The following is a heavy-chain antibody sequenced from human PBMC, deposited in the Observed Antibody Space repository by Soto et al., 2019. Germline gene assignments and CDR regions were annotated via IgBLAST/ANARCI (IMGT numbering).Heavy chain of an antibody. Sequence: PGGSLRLSCSASGFTFSSYAMHWVRQAPGKGLEYVSAISSNGGSTYYADSVKGRFTISRDNSKNTLYLQMSSLRAEDTAVYYCARRWWCSGGSCYHLDYWGQGTLLTVSS. V-gene: IGHV3-64D*08. CDR3: ARRWWCSGGSCYHLDY. CDR2: ISSNGGST. J-gene: IGHJ4*02. CDR1: GFTFSSYA. D-gene: IGHD2-15*01.